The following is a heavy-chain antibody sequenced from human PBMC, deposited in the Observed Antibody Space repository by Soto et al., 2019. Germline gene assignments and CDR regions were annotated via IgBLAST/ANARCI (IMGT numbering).Heavy chain of an antibody. J-gene: IGHJ4*02. Sequence: GGSLRLSCAASGFTFSRYAMSWVRQAPGKGLEWVSAISDSGGSRYYADSVKGRFTVSRDNSKNTLSLEMNSLRAEDTAVYYCAKRVEYSSSTHYFDYWGQGTLVTVSS. CDR2: ISDSGGSR. D-gene: IGHD6-6*01. CDR3: AKRVEYSSSTHYFDY. CDR1: GFTFSRYA. V-gene: IGHV3-23*01.